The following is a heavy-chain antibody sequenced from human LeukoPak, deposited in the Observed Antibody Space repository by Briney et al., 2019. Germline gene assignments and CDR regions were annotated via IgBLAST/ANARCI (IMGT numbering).Heavy chain of an antibody. D-gene: IGHD3-16*01. J-gene: IGHJ6*04. V-gene: IGHV3-74*01. CDR3: AMGFYSMDV. Sequence: GGSLSLSCAASGFTFRIYWMHGARHAPGRALVWVSRINSDGSNTIYADSVKGRFTISRDNAKNTLYLQMNSLRAEDTAVYYCAMGFYSMDVWGKGTTVTVSS. CDR2: INSDGSNT. CDR1: GFTFRIYW.